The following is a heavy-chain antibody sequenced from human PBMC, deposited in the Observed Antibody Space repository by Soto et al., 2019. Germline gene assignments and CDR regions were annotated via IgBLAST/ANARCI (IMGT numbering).Heavy chain of an antibody. CDR2: IYHSGSS. CDR1: GGSISSGGYS. D-gene: IGHD6-6*01. Sequence: QLQLQESGSGLVKPSQTLSLTCAVSGGSISSGGYSWSWIRQPPGKGLEWIGYIYHSGSSYYDPSLKSRVTISVDRSKNQFPLKLSSVTAADTAVYYCAGGIAARPLGYWGQVTLVTVSS. CDR3: AGGIAARPLGY. J-gene: IGHJ4*02. V-gene: IGHV4-30-2*01.